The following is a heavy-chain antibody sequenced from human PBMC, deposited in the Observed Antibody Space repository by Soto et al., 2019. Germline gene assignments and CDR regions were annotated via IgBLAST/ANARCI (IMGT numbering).Heavy chain of an antibody. D-gene: IGHD6-19*01. Sequence: QITLKESGPTLVKPTQTLTLTCTFSGFSLSTSGVGVGWIRQPPGKALEWLALIYWDDDKRYSPSLKSRLTITQATSKNQVVLTTPNMDPVDTATYYCAHTYSSGWYIGPFDYWGQGTLVTVSS. J-gene: IGHJ4*02. CDR1: GFSLSTSGVG. CDR2: IYWDDDK. CDR3: AHTYSSGWYIGPFDY. V-gene: IGHV2-5*02.